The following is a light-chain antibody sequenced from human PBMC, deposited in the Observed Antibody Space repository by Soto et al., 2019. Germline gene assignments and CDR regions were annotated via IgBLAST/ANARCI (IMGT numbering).Light chain of an antibody. V-gene: IGKV1-39*01. CDR1: QNIRSY. J-gene: IGKJ4*01. CDR2: GAY. CDR3: KQSYILPLT. Sequence: DIQMTQSPSSLSASVGDRVTITCRASQNIRSYLNWYQVKSGKAHKNLIYGAYSLQTGVQSRFSGSGSGTEFTLTIRGLQPEDFATYYCKQSYILPLTVGGGTKVDIK.